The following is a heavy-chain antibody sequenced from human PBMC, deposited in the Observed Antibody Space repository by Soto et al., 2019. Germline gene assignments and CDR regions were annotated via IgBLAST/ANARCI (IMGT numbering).Heavy chain of an antibody. J-gene: IGHJ5*02. Sequence: PSETLSLTCSVSCASISRGAYYWSWIRQHPGKGLEWIGNIYYSGSAYYNPSLKSRVAISVDTSQNQFSLRLSSVTAADTAVYYCARGVLANWGPENWFDPWGQGTLVTVSS. V-gene: IGHV4-31*03. D-gene: IGHD7-27*01. CDR2: IYYSGSA. CDR3: ARGVLANWGPENWFDP. CDR1: CASISRGAYY.